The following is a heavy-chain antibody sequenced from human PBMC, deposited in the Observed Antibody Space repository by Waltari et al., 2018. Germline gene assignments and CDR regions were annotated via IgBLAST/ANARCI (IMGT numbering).Heavy chain of an antibody. CDR1: GVSISTSSYY. D-gene: IGHD6-25*01. J-gene: IGHJ4*02. Sequence: QMQLQESGPGLVKPWETLSLTCTVSGVSISTSSYYWAWIRQPPGKGLDGIVTMYYNEATQYSSSRKSRVSISVDTFRNQFSLRLTSLTAADTAVYYCAREDRFLSDSSGNWGQGAQVTVSS. V-gene: IGHV4-39*02. CDR2: MYYNEAT. CDR3: AREDRFLSDSSGN.